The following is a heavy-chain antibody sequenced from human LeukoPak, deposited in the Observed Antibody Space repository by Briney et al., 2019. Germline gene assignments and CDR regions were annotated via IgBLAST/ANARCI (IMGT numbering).Heavy chain of an antibody. CDR2: IYYSGST. CDR3: ARDGYYYDSSGYYLMADDAFDI. D-gene: IGHD3-22*01. CDR1: GGSFSGYC. V-gene: IGHV4-59*01. Sequence: SETLSLTCAVYGGSFSGYCWSWIRQPPGKGLEWIGYIYYSGSTNYNPSLKSRVTISVDTSKNQFSLKLSSVTAADTAVYYCARDGYYYDSSGYYLMADDAFDIWGQGTMVTVSS. J-gene: IGHJ3*02.